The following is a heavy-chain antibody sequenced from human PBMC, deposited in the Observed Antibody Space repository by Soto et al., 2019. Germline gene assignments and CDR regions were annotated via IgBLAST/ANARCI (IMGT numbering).Heavy chain of an antibody. Sequence: PGGSLRLSCAASGFTFSSYAMHWVRQAPGKGLEWVAVISYDGSNKYYADSVKGRFTISRDNSKNTLYLQMNSLRAEDTAVYYCARDYYGSGSYYKGAFDIWGQGTMVTVSS. V-gene: IGHV3-30-3*01. CDR2: ISYDGSNK. D-gene: IGHD3-10*01. CDR1: GFTFSSYA. CDR3: ARDYYGSGSYYKGAFDI. J-gene: IGHJ3*02.